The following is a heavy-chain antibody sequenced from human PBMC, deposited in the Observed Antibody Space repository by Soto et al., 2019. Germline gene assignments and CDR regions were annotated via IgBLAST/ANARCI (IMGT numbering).Heavy chain of an antibody. CDR2: IWYSGST. J-gene: IGHJ4*02. V-gene: IGHV4-59*01. CDR1: GGSIRSYH. CDR3: ARRYGTTFDY. D-gene: IGHD1-7*01. Sequence: SETLSLTCSVSGGSIRSYHWSWIRQPPGKALEWIGYIWYSGSTKYNPSLKSRVTISVDTSKNQFSLKLSSVTAADTAVYYCARRYGTTFDYWGQGTLVTVSS.